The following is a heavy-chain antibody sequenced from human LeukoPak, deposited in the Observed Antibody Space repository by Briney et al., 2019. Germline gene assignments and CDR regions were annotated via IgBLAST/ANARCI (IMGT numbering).Heavy chain of an antibody. CDR1: GFTFGTFD. CDR3: VRDSEGSFDY. J-gene: IGHJ4*02. V-gene: IGHV3-23*01. CDR2: LACLDASCTE. Sequence: PGRSLRLSCAASGFTFGTFDMSWVRQAPGKGLEWVSTLACLDASCTEYYSDSVKGRFSISRDTLRSTLSLQVNSLRVEDTAMYYCVRDSEGSFDYWGQGALVTVSS. D-gene: IGHD3-10*01.